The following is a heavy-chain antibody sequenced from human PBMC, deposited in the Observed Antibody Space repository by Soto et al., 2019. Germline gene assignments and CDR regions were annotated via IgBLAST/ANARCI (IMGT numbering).Heavy chain of an antibody. V-gene: IGHV3-15*01. CDR2: IKSKTDGGTT. CDR3: TTGKLRYYDILTGYRYGMAV. Sequence: GGSLRLSCAASGFTFSNAWMSWVRQAPGKGLEWVGRIKSKTDGGTTDYAAPVKGRVTISRDDSKNTLYLQMNSLKTEDTAVYYCTTGKLRYYDILTGYRYGMAVWGQGTTVTVSS. J-gene: IGHJ6*02. CDR1: GFTFSNAW. D-gene: IGHD3-9*01.